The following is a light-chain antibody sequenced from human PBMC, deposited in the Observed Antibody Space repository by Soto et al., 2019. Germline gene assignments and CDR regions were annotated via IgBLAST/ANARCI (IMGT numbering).Light chain of an antibody. J-gene: IGLJ1*01. Sequence: QSVLTQPPSVSGAPGQRVTISCTGSSSNIGAGYDVHWYQQLPGTAPKLLIYGNSNRPSGVPDRFSGSKSGTSASLAITGLQAEEDADDYCQSYDSSLSGSNVFVTGTKVTVL. CDR1: SSNIGAGYD. CDR3: QSYDSSLSGSNV. CDR2: GNS. V-gene: IGLV1-40*01.